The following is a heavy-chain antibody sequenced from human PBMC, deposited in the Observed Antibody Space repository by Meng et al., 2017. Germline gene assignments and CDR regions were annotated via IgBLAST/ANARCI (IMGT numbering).Heavy chain of an antibody. CDR1: GYTSTSYG. D-gene: IGHD3-16*02. V-gene: IGHV1-18*01. J-gene: IGHJ4*02. Sequence: ASVKVSCKASGYTSTSYGISWVRQAPGQGLEWMGWISAYNGNTNYAQKLQGRVTMTTDTSTSTAYMELRSLRSDDTAVYYCASQKNTYYDYVWGSYRTFGFDYWGQGTLVTVSS. CDR3: ASQKNTYYDYVWGSYRTFGFDY. CDR2: ISAYNGNT.